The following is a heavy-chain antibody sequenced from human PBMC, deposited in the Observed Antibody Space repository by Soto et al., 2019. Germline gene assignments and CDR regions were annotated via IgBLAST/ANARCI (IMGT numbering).Heavy chain of an antibody. CDR2: INHSGST. D-gene: IGHD3-3*01. J-gene: IGHJ6*02. V-gene: IGHV4-34*01. Sequence: QVQLQQWGAGLLKPSETLSLTCAVYGGSFNDYYWSWIRQPPGKGLEWIGEINHSGSTNYNPSLKSRVTMSGDTSKYQFSLRMSSVAAADTAVYYCAGGRDTIFGVVSYFYYGMDAWRHGTTVSVSS. CDR1: GGSFNDYY. CDR3: AGGRDTIFGVVSYFYYGMDA.